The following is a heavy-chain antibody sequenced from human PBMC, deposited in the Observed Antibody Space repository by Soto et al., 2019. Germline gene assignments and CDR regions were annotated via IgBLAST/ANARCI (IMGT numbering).Heavy chain of an antibody. Sequence: ASVKVSCKASGYTFTGYYMHWVRQAPGQGLEWMGWINHNSGGTNYAQKFQGRVTMTRDTSISTAYMELSRLRSDDTAVYYCARSEWELLGNAFDIWGQGTMVTVSS. CDR3: ARSEWELLGNAFDI. CDR1: GYTFTGYY. CDR2: INHNSGGT. D-gene: IGHD1-26*01. V-gene: IGHV1-2*02. J-gene: IGHJ3*02.